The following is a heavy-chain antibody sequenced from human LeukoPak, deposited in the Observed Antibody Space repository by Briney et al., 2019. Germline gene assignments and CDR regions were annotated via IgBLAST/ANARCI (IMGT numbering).Heavy chain of an antibody. J-gene: IGHJ4*02. CDR2: IYYSGST. Sequence: SETLSLTCTVSGGSMSPYHWGWIRQPPGKGLEWTGYIYYSGSTNYNPSLNSRVTISVDTSKDQFSLRLSSVTAADTAIYYCARAVSGRFDYRGQGTLVTVSS. CDR1: GGSMSPYH. CDR3: ARAVSGRFDY. D-gene: IGHD6-19*01. V-gene: IGHV4-59*08.